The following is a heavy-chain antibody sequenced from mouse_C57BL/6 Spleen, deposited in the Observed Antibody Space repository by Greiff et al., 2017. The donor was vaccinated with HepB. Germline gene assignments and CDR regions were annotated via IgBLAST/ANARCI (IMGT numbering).Heavy chain of an antibody. V-gene: IGHV1-55*01. D-gene: IGHD1-1*01. J-gene: IGHJ1*03. CDR1: GYTFTSYW. CDR2: IYPGSGST. CDR3: ARVVITTVVAHWYFDV. Sequence: QVQLQQPGAELVKPGASVKMSCKASGYTFTSYWITWVKQRPGQGLEWIGDIYPGSGSTNYNEKFKSKATLTVDTSSSTAYMQLSSLTSEDSAVYYCARVVITTVVAHWYFDVWGTGTTVTVSS.